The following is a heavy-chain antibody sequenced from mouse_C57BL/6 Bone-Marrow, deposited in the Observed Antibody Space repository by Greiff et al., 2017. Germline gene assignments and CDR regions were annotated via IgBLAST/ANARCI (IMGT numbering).Heavy chain of an antibody. V-gene: IGHV1-82*01. D-gene: IGHD2-5*01. CDR2: IYPGDGDT. CDR1: GYAFSSSW. Sequence: VQLQQSGPELVKPGASVKISCKASGYAFSSSWMNWVKQRPGTGLEWIGRIYPGDGDTNYNGTFKGKATLPADKSSSTAYMQLSSLTSEDSAVYFCARVGSNYVGSYAMDYWGQGTSVTVSS. J-gene: IGHJ4*01. CDR3: ARVGSNYVGSYAMDY.